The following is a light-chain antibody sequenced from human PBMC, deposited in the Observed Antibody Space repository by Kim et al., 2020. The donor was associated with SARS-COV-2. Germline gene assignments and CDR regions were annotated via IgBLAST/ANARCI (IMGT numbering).Light chain of an antibody. CDR2: DAS. CDR1: QSLGSW. V-gene: IGKV1-5*01. J-gene: IGKJ1*01. CDR3: QQYNSYPWT. Sequence: ASVGGGVTITCRASQSLGSWLAWYQQKPEKAPNLLIYDASSLQVGVPSRFSGSGSGTDFTLTISSLQPDDFATYYCQQYNSYPWTFGQGTKVDIK.